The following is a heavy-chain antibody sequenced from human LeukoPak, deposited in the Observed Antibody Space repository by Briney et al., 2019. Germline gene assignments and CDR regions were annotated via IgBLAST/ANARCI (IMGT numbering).Heavy chain of an antibody. J-gene: IGHJ4*02. CDR1: GFTFGSYA. CDR2: IFGSGVST. CDR3: AKYRETFPSPPDC. V-gene: IGHV3-23*01. D-gene: IGHD2/OR15-2a*01. Sequence: GGSLRLSCAASGFTFGSYAMTWVRQAPGKGLEWVSSIFGSGVSTYYTDSVKGRFTISRDNSKNTVYLQMNSLRVEDTATYYCAKYRETFPSPPDCWGQGTLVTVSS.